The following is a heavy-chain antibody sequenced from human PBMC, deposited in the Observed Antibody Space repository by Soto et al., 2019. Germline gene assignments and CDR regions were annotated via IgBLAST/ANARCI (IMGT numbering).Heavy chain of an antibody. Sequence: EVQLLESGGGLVQPGGSLRLSCAASGFTFSKHDMSWVRQAPGKGLQWVSSISRDADATYYADSVKGRFTISRDNSKNTFFLQLNSLRDDDTAVYYCAYISGWFDAFDIWGQGTMVTVSS. CDR3: AYISGWFDAFDI. J-gene: IGHJ3*02. CDR1: GFTFSKHD. CDR2: ISRDADAT. V-gene: IGHV3-23*01. D-gene: IGHD6-19*01.